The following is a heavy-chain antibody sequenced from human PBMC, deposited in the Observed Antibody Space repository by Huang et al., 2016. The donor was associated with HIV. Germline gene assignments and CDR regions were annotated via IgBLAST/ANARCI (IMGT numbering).Heavy chain of an antibody. V-gene: IGHV1-69*13. CDR2: SIPFFSTT. CDR1: GRTFSRYA. J-gene: IGHJ6*03. D-gene: IGHD2-21*02. Sequence: QVQLVQSGAEVKKSGSSVKVSCQASGRTFSRYAISWVRQAPGQGLEWVGGSIPFFSTTKYAQKFQGRVTITADESTNTAYMELSSLRSEDTAVYYCARGTCGDCYYYYYYMDVWGKGTTVTVSS. CDR3: ARGTCGDCYYYYYYMDV.